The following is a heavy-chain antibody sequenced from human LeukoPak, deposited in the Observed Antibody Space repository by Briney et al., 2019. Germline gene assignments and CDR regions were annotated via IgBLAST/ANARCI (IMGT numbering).Heavy chain of an antibody. J-gene: IGHJ4*02. CDR1: GYTFTSYG. CDR2: ISAYNGNT. D-gene: IGHD1-7*01. V-gene: IGHV1-18*01. Sequence: ASVKVSCKAPGYTFTSYGISWVRQAPGQGLEWMGWISAYNGNTNYAQKLQGRVTMTTDTSTSTAYMELRSLRSDDTAVYYCAREGDITGTTVYFDYWGQGTLVTVSS. CDR3: AREGDITGTTVYFDY.